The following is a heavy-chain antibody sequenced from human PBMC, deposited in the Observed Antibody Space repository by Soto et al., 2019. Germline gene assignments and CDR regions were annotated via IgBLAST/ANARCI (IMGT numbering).Heavy chain of an antibody. J-gene: IGHJ6*02. Sequence: QVQLVQSGAEVKKPGASVKVSCKASGYTFTGYYMHWVRQAPGQGLEWMGWINPNSGGTNYAQKFQGGVTMTRDTSISTAYMELSRLRSDDTAVYYCARVGITTVSAREYYYYGMDVWGQGTTVTVSS. D-gene: IGHD3-3*01. CDR1: GYTFTGYY. V-gene: IGHV1-2*02. CDR2: INPNSGGT. CDR3: ARVGITTVSAREYYYYGMDV.